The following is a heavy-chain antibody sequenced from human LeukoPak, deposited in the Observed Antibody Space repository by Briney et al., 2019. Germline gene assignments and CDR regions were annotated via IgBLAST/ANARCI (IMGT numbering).Heavy chain of an antibody. CDR3: ARAGIDNGGNPRHFDY. CDR1: GFTFSNYG. J-gene: IGHJ4*02. CDR2: MSYDGNNK. Sequence: TGGSLRLSCAASGFTFSNYGMHWVRQAPGKGLEWVAVMSYDGNNKYYADSVKGRFTISRDNSKNTLYLQMNSLRAEDTAVYYCARAGIDNGGNPRHFDYWGQGTLVTVSS. V-gene: IGHV3-30*03. D-gene: IGHD4-23*01.